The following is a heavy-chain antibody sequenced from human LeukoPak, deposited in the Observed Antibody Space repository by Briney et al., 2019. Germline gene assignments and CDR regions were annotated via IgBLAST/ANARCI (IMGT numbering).Heavy chain of an antibody. CDR1: GGSISSSNW. V-gene: IGHV4-4*02. CDR3: ARAGKWELLGYAD. J-gene: IGHJ4*02. Sequence: SETLSLTCAVSGGSISSSNWWSWVRQPPGEGLEWIGEIYHSGSTNYNPSLKSRVTISVDKSKNQFSLKLSSVTAADTAVYYCARAGKWELLGYADWGQGTLVTVSS. CDR2: IYHSGST. D-gene: IGHD1-26*01.